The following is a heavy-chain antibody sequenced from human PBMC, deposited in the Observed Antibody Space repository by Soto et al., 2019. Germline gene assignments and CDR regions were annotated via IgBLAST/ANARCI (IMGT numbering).Heavy chain of an antibody. D-gene: IGHD3-9*01. CDR1: GGSISSSSYY. V-gene: IGHV4-39*01. CDR3: ARLRSDILTGYYFFYFDY. J-gene: IGHJ4*02. CDR2: IYYSGST. Sequence: QLQLQESGPGLVKPSETLSLTCTVSGGSISSSSYYWGWIRQLPGKGLEWIGSIYYSGSTYYNPSLKSRVTISVDTSKNQFSLKLSSVTAADTAVYYCARLRSDILTGYYFFYFDYWGQGTLVTVSS.